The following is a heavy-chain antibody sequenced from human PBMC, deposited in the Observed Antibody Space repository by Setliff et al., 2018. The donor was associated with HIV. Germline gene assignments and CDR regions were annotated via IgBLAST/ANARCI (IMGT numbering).Heavy chain of an antibody. CDR2: NIAFNGKT. J-gene: IGHJ4*02. CDR1: GYTFNSYG. V-gene: IGHV1-18*01. Sequence: AASVKVSCKTSGYTFNSYGISWVRQAPGQGLEWAGLNIAFNGKTNSAPKFQGRVIMTTDTSTSTAHMELRSLRSDDTAIYYCARVIVDFDSSGFYYFDSWGQGTLVTVSS. D-gene: IGHD3-22*01. CDR3: ARVIVDFDSSGFYYFDS.